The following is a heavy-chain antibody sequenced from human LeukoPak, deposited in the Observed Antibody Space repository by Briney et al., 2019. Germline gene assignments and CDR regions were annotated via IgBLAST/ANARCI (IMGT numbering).Heavy chain of an antibody. CDR2: LSYDGTNT. CDR3: AKGGTSVTRYVDY. V-gene: IGHV3-30*18. D-gene: IGHD4-17*01. CDR1: GFTFSSYS. J-gene: IGHJ4*02. Sequence: GGSLRLSCVASGFTFSSYSMQWVRQTPGKGLEWVGILSYDGTNTYYGESVKGRFTISRDNSQNTVYLQMNSLRAEDTAVYYCAKGGTSVTRYVDYWGQGILVTVSS.